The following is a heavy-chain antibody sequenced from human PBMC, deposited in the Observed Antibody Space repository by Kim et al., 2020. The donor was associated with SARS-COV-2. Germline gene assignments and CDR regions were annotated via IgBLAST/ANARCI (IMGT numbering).Heavy chain of an antibody. CDR1: GGSFSGYY. CDR2: INHSGST. J-gene: IGHJ6*02. V-gene: IGHV4-34*01. D-gene: IGHD1-26*01. CDR3: AALKGIVGATPAHPGGYYGMDV. Sequence: SETLSLTCAVYGGSFSGYYWSWIRQPPGKGLEWIGEINHSGSTNYNPSLKSRVTISVDTSKNQFSLKLSSVTAADTAVYYCAALKGIVGATPAHPGGYYGMDVWGQGTTVTVSS.